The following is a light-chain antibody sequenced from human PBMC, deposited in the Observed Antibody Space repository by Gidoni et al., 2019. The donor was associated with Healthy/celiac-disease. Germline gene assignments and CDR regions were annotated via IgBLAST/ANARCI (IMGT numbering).Light chain of an antibody. CDR2: DAS. J-gene: IGKJ2*01. Sequence: IVLTQSPSTLSLSPGERATLSCRASQSVSSYLVWYQQKPGQAPRLLIYDASNRATGITARFSGSGSGTDFTLTISSLEPEDFAVYYCQQRSNWLYTFXXXTKLEIK. V-gene: IGKV3-11*01. CDR1: QSVSSY. CDR3: QQRSNWLYT.